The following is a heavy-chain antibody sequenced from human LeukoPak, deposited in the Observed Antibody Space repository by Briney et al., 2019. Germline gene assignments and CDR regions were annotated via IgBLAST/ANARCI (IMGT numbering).Heavy chain of an antibody. Sequence: GGSLRLSCAASGFIFSSYWMHWVRHAPGKGLVWVSRINSDGSSTIYADSVKGRFTISRDNAKNTLYLQMNSLRAEDTAVYYCARDMGYDYVWGSYLYYYYGMDVWGQGTTVTVSS. CDR3: ARDMGYDYVWGSYLYYYYGMDV. CDR1: GFIFSSYW. J-gene: IGHJ6*02. CDR2: INSDGSST. D-gene: IGHD3-16*02. V-gene: IGHV3-74*01.